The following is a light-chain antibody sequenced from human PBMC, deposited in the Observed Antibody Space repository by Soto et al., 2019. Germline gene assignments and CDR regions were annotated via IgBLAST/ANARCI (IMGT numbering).Light chain of an antibody. J-gene: IGLJ2*01. CDR3: TSHAGSINLV. V-gene: IGLV2-8*01. Sequence: QSVLTQLPSASGSPGQSVTISCTGTSSDIGAYNYVSWYQQHPGKAPKLMIYEVSKRPSGVPDRFSGSKSGNTASLTVSGLQAEDEADYYCTSHAGSINLVFGGGTKVTVL. CDR1: SSDIGAYNY. CDR2: EVS.